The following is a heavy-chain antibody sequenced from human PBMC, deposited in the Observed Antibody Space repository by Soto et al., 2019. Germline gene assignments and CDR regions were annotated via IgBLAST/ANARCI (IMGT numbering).Heavy chain of an antibody. D-gene: IGHD5-12*01. J-gene: IGHJ4*02. CDR2: INPNTGGT. Sequence: ASVKVSCKASGFSLTGYYFHWIRAAPGQGLEWLGWINPNTGGTTYAQKFQGRVTMTRDTSTSTVYMELSSLRSEDTAVYYCATVTAPGLLAYWGQGTLVTVSS. V-gene: IGHV1-2*02. CDR1: GFSLTGYY. CDR3: ATVTAPGLLAY.